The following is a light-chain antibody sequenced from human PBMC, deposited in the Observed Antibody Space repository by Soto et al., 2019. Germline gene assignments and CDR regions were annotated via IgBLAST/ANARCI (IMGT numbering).Light chain of an antibody. CDR1: SSNIGSNT. CDR3: AAWDDSLNGQV. CDR2: SNN. V-gene: IGLV1-44*01. J-gene: IGLJ3*02. Sequence: QSVLTQPPSASGTPGQRVTISCSGSSSNIGSNTVNWYQQLPGTAPKLLIYSNNQRPSGVPDRFSGSKSGTSASLAISGPQSEDEADYYCAAWDDSLNGQVFGGGTQLTVL.